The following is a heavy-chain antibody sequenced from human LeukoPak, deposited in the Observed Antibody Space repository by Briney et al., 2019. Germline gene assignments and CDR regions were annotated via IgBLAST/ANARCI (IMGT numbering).Heavy chain of an antibody. D-gene: IGHD2-2*01. CDR3: ARGVPDAIGYFQH. CDR2: ISSSCSSI. J-gene: IGHJ1*01. V-gene: IGHV3-48*01. Sequence: LPGGSLRLSCAASGFTFSTYSMNLVRQAPGEGLEWGSYISSSCSSIFYADFVKGRFTLSRDKAKNSMYLQKNSLRAEDTAVYYCARGVPDAIGYFQHWGQGTLVTVSS. CDR1: GFTFSTYS.